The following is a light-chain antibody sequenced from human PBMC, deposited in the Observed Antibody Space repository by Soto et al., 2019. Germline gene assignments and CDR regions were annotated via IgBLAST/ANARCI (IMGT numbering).Light chain of an antibody. Sequence: DIPLTQSPSSLSASVVDRVTITCRASQVIKNDLGWYQQKPGKAPKRLIYAAYTLQSGVPSRFSGSGSGTEFTLTISSLQAEDFATYYCLQHYRYPRTFGQGTKVDI. CDR1: QVIKND. J-gene: IGKJ1*01. CDR2: AAY. CDR3: LQHYRYPRT. V-gene: IGKV1-17*01.